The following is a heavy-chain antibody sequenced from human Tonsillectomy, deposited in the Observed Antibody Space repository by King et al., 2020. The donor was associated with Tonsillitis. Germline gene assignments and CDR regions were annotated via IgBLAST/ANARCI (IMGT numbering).Heavy chain of an antibody. CDR1: GFTFSSFG. D-gene: IGHD3-10*01. Sequence: VQLVESGGGVVQPGRSLKHSCAASGFTFSSFGMHWVRQAPGKGLEWVAGISYDGSNKYYADSVKGRFTISRDNSKSVLYMQMTRLRAEDTAVYYCAKDYFNDGPYYGMDVWGQGTTVTVSS. V-gene: IGHV3-30*18. CDR2: ISYDGSNK. J-gene: IGHJ6*02. CDR3: AKDYFNDGPYYGMDV.